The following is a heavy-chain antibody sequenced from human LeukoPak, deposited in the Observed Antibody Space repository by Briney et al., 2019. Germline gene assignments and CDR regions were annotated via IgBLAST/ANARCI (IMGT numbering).Heavy chain of an antibody. J-gene: IGHJ6*04. CDR1: GFTFSNAW. Sequence: GGSLRLSCAASGFTFSNAWMSWVRQAPGKGLEWVGRIKSKTDGWTTDYAAPVKGRFTISRDDSKNTLYLQMNSLKTEDTAVYYCTTDGAVAGEDVWGKGTTVTVSS. CDR3: TTDGAVAGEDV. D-gene: IGHD6-19*01. CDR2: IKSKTDGWTT. V-gene: IGHV3-15*01.